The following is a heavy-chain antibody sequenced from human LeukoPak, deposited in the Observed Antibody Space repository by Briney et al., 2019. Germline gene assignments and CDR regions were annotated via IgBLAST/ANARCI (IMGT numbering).Heavy chain of an antibody. CDR2: IYPADSDT. Sequence: GESLKISCKGSGYGFGSYWIGWVRQMPGKGLEWMGIIYPADSDTKFSPSFQGRVTISADKSISTAYLQWSSLRASDTDIYYCAVTMSGDEAFDIWGQGTLVTVSS. CDR3: AVTMSGDEAFDI. CDR1: GYGFGSYW. J-gene: IGHJ3*02. D-gene: IGHD3-3*01. V-gene: IGHV5-51*01.